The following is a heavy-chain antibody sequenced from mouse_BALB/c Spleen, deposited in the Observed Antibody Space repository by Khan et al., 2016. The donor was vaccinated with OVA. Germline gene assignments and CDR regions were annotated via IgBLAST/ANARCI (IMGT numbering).Heavy chain of an antibody. J-gene: IGHJ2*01. CDR2: INPSTGYT. CDR1: GYTFINYW. V-gene: IGHV1-7*01. D-gene: IGHD1-1*01. CDR3: SRRSLRWDFDY. Sequence: QVQLKESGAELAKPGASVKMSCKASGYTFINYWILWVKQRPGQGLEWIGYINPSTGYTEYNQNFKDKATLTADKSSSTAYMPLSSLTSEDSAVYYCSRRSLRWDFDYWGQGTTLTVSS.